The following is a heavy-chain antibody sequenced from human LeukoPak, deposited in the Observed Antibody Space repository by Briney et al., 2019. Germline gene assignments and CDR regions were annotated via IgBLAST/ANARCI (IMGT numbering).Heavy chain of an antibody. CDR1: GFTFSDYY. V-gene: IGHV3-11*04. J-gene: IGHJ3*02. D-gene: IGHD3-9*01. Sequence: PGGSLRLSCAASGFTFSDYYMSWIRQAPGKGLEWVSYISSSGSTIYYADSVKGRFTISRDNAKNSLYLQMNSLRAEDTAVYYCARDRRDYDILTGYYTPVGAFDIWGQGTMVTVSS. CDR2: ISSSGSTI. CDR3: ARDRRDYDILTGYYTPVGAFDI.